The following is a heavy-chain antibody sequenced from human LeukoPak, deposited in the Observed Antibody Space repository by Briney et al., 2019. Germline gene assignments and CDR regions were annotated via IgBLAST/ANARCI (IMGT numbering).Heavy chain of an antibody. CDR2: ITYDGSNK. CDR3: AKGGDYGLTNWFDP. Sequence: GGSLRLSCAASGFTFSSYGMHWVRQAPGKGLEWVAVITYDGSNKYYADSVKGRFTISRDNSKNTLYLQMNSLRAEDTAVYYCAKGGDYGLTNWFDPWGQGTLVTVSS. J-gene: IGHJ5*02. V-gene: IGHV3-30*18. CDR1: GFTFSSYG. D-gene: IGHD4-17*01.